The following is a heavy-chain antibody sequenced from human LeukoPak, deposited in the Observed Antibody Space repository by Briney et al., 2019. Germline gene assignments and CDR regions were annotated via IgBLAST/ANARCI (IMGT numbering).Heavy chain of an antibody. V-gene: IGHV3-48*02. D-gene: IGHD6-19*01. Sequence: GGSLRLSCAASGFTFSSYTMNWVRQAPGKGLEWVSYISGPSSTMYYADSVKGRFTISRDNAKHSLYLQMNSLRDEDTAVYYCAAPGYSSGWTTLDYWGLGTLVTVSS. CDR1: GFTFSSYT. J-gene: IGHJ4*02. CDR3: AAPGYSSGWTTLDY. CDR2: ISGPSSTM.